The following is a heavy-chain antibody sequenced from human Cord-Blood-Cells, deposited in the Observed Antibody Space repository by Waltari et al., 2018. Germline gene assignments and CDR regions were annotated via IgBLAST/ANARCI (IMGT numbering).Heavy chain of an antibody. V-gene: IGHV4-34*01. CDR2: INHSGST. CDR3: ARGPYYDFWSGPYYFDY. CDR1: GGSFSGYY. J-gene: IGHJ4*02. D-gene: IGHD3-3*01. Sequence: QVQLQQLGAGLLKPSETLYLTCAGYGGSFSGYYWSWILQPQGKGLEWIGEINHSGSTNYNPSLKSRVTISVDTSKNQFSLKLSSVTAADTAVYYCARGPYYDFWSGPYYFDYWGQGTLVTVSS.